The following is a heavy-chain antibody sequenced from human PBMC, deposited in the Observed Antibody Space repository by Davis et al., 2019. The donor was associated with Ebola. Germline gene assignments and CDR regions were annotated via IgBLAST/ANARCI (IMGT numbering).Heavy chain of an antibody. D-gene: IGHD1-7*01. CDR2: IIPIFGTA. CDR1: VCTFSSYP. V-gene: IGHV1-69*13. CDR3: ARDKLELRLGGGLDV. Sequence: SSVPVSRLASVCTFSSYPISCVRQAPGHGLELMGGIIPIFGTANYAQKFQGRVTITADESTSTAYMELSSLRSEDTAVYYCARDKLELRLGGGLDVWGKGTTVTVSS. J-gene: IGHJ6*04.